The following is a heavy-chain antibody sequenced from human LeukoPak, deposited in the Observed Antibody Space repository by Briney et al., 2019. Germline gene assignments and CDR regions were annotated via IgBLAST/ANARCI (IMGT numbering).Heavy chain of an antibody. Sequence: GSLRLSCAASGFTFSSYSMNWVRQAPGKGLEWVSSISSSSSYIYYADSVKGRFTISRDNAKNTPYLQMNSLRAEDTAVYYCAREARGYYFDYWGQGTLVTVSS. CDR3: AREARGYYFDY. J-gene: IGHJ4*02. V-gene: IGHV3-21*01. CDR2: ISSSSSYI. D-gene: IGHD3-16*01. CDR1: GFTFSSYS.